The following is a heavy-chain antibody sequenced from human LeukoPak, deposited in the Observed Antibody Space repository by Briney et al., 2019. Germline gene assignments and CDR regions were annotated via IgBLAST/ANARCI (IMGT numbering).Heavy chain of an antibody. CDR3: ARDRVDTAMVYGEGWFDP. D-gene: IGHD5-18*01. V-gene: IGHV6-1*01. CDR2: TYYRSKWYN. CDR1: GDSVSSNSAA. Sequence: SQTLSLTCAISGDSVSSNSAAWNWIRQSPSRGLEWLGRTYYRSKWYNGYAVSVKSRITINPDTSKNQFSLQLNSVTPEDTAVYYCARDRVDTAMVYGEGWFDPWGQGTLVTVSS. J-gene: IGHJ5*02.